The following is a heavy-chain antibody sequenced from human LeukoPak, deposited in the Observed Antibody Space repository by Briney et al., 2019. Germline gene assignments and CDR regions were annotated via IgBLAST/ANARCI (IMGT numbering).Heavy chain of an antibody. D-gene: IGHD1-14*01. CDR1: GLTFSTSG. CDR3: ATETNGRHYDY. J-gene: IGHJ4*02. V-gene: IGHV3-21*06. CDR2: IGPTGSDR. Sequence: PGGSLRLSCTASGLTFSTSGFNWVRHAPGKGLECVASIGPTGSDRYHADSIKGRFTISRDNANNFLYLQMNSLRAEDTAVYYCATETNGRHYDYWGQGTLLTVSS.